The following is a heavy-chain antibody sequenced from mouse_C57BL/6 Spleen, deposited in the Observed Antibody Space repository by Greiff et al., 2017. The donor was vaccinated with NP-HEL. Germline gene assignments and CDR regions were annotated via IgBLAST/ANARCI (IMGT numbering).Heavy chain of an antibody. CDR2: ISYDGSN. J-gene: IGHJ1*03. CDR3: ARGGVLVATRYFDV. V-gene: IGHV3-6*01. Sequence: VQLKESGPGLVKPSQSLSLTCSVTGYSITSGYYWNWIRQFPGNKLEWMGYISYDGSNNYNPSLKNRISITRDTSKNQFFLKLNSVTTEDTATYYCARGGVLVATRYFDVWGTGTTVTVSS. CDR1: GYSITSGYY. D-gene: IGHD1-1*01.